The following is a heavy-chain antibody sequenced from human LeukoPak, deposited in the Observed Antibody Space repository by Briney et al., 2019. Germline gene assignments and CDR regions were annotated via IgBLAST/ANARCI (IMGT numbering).Heavy chain of an antibody. J-gene: IGHJ6*03. Sequence: PGGSLRLSCAASEFTFSSYAMSWVRQAPGKGLEWVSAISGSGGSTYYADSVKGRFTISRDNSKNTLYLQMNSLRAEDTAVYYCAKADTVTTYYYMDVWGKGTTVTVSS. D-gene: IGHD4-11*01. CDR1: EFTFSSYA. CDR2: ISGSGGST. V-gene: IGHV3-23*01. CDR3: AKADTVTTYYYMDV.